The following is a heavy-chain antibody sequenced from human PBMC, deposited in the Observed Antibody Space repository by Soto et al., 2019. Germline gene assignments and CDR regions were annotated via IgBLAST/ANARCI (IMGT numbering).Heavy chain of an antibody. J-gene: IGHJ6*02. CDR2: IDPDSGDT. CDR1: GYTFADYY. V-gene: IGHV1-2*02. D-gene: IGHD5-18*01. Sequence: GASVKVSCKASGYTFADYYLHWVRQAPGQGLEWMGWIDPDSGDTKYTQKFQGRVTMTRDTSISTAYMELTSLRSDDTAMYYCARDRSALVKGLYYYGMDVWGLGTTVTVSS. CDR3: ARDRSALVKGLYYYGMDV.